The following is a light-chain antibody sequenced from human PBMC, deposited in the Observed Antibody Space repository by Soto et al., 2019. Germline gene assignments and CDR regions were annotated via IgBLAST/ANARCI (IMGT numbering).Light chain of an antibody. CDR2: AAS. CDR1: QGISTS. V-gene: IGKV1D-12*01. CDR3: QQLNTLPFT. J-gene: IGKJ5*01. Sequence: DIQMTQCPSSVSSSIGDGVTITCRASQGISTSLGWYQQKPGKAPKLLIYAASSLQSGVPSRFSGSGSGTEFTLTISGLLPEDFATYHCQQLNTLPFTFGQGTRLEI.